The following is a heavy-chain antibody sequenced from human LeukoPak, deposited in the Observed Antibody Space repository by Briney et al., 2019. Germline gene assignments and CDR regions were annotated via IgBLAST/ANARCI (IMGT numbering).Heavy chain of an antibody. D-gene: IGHD5-18*01. CDR1: GGSISSYY. V-gene: IGHV4-59*01. Sequence: SETLSLTCTVSGGSISSYYWNWIRQPPGKGLEWIGSIYHSGSTYYNPSLKSRVNISVDTSKNQFSLKLSSVTAADTAVYYCARGGGYSYGPDAFDIWGQGTMVTVSS. CDR2: IYHSGST. J-gene: IGHJ3*02. CDR3: ARGGGYSYGPDAFDI.